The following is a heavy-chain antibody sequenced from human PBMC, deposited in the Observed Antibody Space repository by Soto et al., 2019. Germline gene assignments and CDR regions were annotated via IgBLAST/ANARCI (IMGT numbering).Heavy chain of an antibody. CDR1: GFTFSSYG. J-gene: IGHJ6*02. CDR3: AKDRVLPSYYYYYGMDV. Sequence: QVQLVESGGGVVQPGRSLRLSCAASGFTFSSYGMHWVRQAPGKGLEWVAVISCDGSNKYYADSVKGRFTISRDNSKNTLYLQMNSLRAEDTAVYYCAKDRVLPSYYYYYGMDVWGQGTTVTVSS. D-gene: IGHD1-26*01. V-gene: IGHV3-30*18. CDR2: ISCDGSNK.